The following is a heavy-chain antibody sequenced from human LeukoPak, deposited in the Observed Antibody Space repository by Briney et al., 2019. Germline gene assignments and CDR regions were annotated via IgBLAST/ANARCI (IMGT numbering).Heavy chain of an antibody. Sequence: ASVKVSCKASGYTFSSYDINWVRQATGQGLEWMGWMNPNSGNTGYAQKFQGRVTMTRNTSISTAYMELSSLRSEDTAVYYCARENPTSGSLGYWGQGTLVTVSS. CDR3: ARENPTSGSLGY. CDR2: MNPNSGNT. J-gene: IGHJ4*02. CDR1: GYTFSSYD. D-gene: IGHD1-26*01. V-gene: IGHV1-8*01.